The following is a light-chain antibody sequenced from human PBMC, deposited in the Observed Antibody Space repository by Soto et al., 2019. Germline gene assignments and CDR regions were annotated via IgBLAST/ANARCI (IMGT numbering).Light chain of an antibody. CDR2: EVS. CDR3: CSYATTKL. Sequence: QSALTQPASVSGSPGQSITISCTGTSSDVGSYDLVSWYQQHPGNAPKLMIYEVSKRPSGVSDRFSGSKSGNTASLTISGLQADDEADYYCCSYATTKLFGGGTKLTVL. V-gene: IGLV2-23*02. J-gene: IGLJ2*01. CDR1: SSDVGSYDL.